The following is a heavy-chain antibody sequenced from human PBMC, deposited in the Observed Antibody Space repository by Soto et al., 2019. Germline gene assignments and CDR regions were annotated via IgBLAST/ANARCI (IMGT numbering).Heavy chain of an antibody. D-gene: IGHD6-19*01. J-gene: IGHJ3*02. CDR2: ISYDGSNK. CDR1: GFTFSSYA. V-gene: IGHV3-30-3*01. Sequence: QVQLVESGGGVVQPGRSLRLSCAASGFTFSSYAMHWVRQAPGKGLEWVAVISYDGSNKYYADSVKGRFTISRDNSKNTLYLQMNSLRAEDTAVYYCAGDLVYAVAAPEDAFDIWGQGTMVTVSS. CDR3: AGDLVYAVAAPEDAFDI.